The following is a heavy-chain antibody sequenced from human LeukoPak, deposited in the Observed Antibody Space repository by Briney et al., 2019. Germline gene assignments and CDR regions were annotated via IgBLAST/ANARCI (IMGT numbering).Heavy chain of an antibody. V-gene: IGHV4-39*01. CDR3: ARHAWGSSWYYWFDP. CDR2: IYGSGST. Sequence: SETLSLTCTVSGGSISSSSHYWGWIRQPPGKGLEWIGSIYGSGSTYYNPSLKSRVTISVDTSKNQFSLKLTSMTAADTAVYYCARHAWGSSWYYWFDPWGQGTLVTVSS. J-gene: IGHJ5*02. D-gene: IGHD6-13*01. CDR1: GGSISSSSHY.